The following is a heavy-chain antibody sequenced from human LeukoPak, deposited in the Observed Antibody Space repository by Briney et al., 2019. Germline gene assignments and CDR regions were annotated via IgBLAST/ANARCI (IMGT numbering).Heavy chain of an antibody. Sequence: GRSLRLSCAASGFTFSSYGMHWVRQAPGKGLEWVAGIFGSGGSPHYADSVKGRFTISRDNSKNTVYLQINSLRAEDTAVYFCGKTTVGYSSGQKPAWPVDYWGQGTLVTVSS. CDR1: GFTFSSYG. D-gene: IGHD5-18*01. J-gene: IGHJ4*02. V-gene: IGHV3-23*01. CDR3: GKTTVGYSSGQKPAWPVDY. CDR2: IFGSGGSP.